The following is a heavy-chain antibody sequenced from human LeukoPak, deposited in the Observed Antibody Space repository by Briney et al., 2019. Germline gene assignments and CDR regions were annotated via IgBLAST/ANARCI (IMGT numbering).Heavy chain of an antibody. D-gene: IGHD6-19*01. CDR2: ISGSST. J-gene: IGHJ4*02. CDR3: AKEEWLGKMNYFDH. CDR1: GFTFSSYA. V-gene: IGHV3-23*01. Sequence: PGRSLRLSCAASGFTFSSYAMSWVRQAPGKGLEWVSSISGSSTYYADSVKGRFTISKDTSKNTLYLQMNSLRAEDTAVYYCAKEEWLGKMNYFDHWGQGTLVTVSS.